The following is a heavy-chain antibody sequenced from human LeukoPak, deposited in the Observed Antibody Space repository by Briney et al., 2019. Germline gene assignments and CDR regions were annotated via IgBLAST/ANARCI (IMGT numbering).Heavy chain of an antibody. CDR1: GYTFTSYD. CDR3: ARDGESYYFDY. J-gene: IGHJ4*02. V-gene: IGHV1-2*02. CDR2: INPNSGGT. Sequence: GASVKVSCKASGYTFTSYDINWVRQAPGQGLEWMGWINPNSGGTNYAQKFQGRVTMTRDTSISTAYMELSRLRSDDTAVYYCARDGESYYFDYWGQGTLVTVSS. D-gene: IGHD7-27*01.